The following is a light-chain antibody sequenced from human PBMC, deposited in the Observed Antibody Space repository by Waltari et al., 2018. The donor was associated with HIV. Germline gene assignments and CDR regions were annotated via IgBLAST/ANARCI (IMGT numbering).Light chain of an antibody. V-gene: IGLV3-21*04. J-gene: IGLJ1*01. CDR2: YDS. Sequence: SYVLTQPPSVSVAPGTTARITCGGNNIGSKRVHWYQQKPGQAPVLVIYYDSDRPSGIPERFSGSNSGNTATLTISRVEAGDEADYYCQVWDSSSDHPYVFGTGTKVTVL. CDR3: QVWDSSSDHPYV. CDR1: NIGSKR.